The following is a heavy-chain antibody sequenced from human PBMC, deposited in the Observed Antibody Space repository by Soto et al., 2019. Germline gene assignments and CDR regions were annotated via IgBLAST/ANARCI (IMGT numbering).Heavy chain of an antibody. Sequence: LPETLSLTCTVSGGSISSSSYYWGWIRQPPGKGLEWIGSIYYSGSTNYNPSLKSRVTISVDTSKNQFSLKLSSVTAADTAVYYCARQTSLRFLEWLTPKKYYYYYYMDVWGKGTTVTVSS. CDR2: IYYSGST. D-gene: IGHD3-3*01. J-gene: IGHJ6*03. V-gene: IGHV4-39*01. CDR1: GGSISSSSYY. CDR3: ARQTSLRFLEWLTPKKYYYYYYMDV.